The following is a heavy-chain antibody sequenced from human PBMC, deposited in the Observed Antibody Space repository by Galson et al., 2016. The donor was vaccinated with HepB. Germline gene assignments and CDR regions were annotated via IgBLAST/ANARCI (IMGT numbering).Heavy chain of an antibody. V-gene: IGHV3-30*18. CDR2: ISYDGSNK. CDR3: AKDQGILTGYFGH. Sequence: SLRLSCAASGFTFGSYGMHWVRQAPGKGLEWVAVISYDGSNKYYADSVKGRFTISRDNSKNTLYLQMNSLRAEDTAVYYCAKDQGILTGYFGHWGQGTLVTVSS. CDR1: GFTFGSYG. D-gene: IGHD3-9*01. J-gene: IGHJ4*02.